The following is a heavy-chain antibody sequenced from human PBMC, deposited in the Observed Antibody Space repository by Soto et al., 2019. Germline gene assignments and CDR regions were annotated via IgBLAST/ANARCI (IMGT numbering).Heavy chain of an antibody. D-gene: IGHD6-19*01. Sequence: QVQLQESGPGLVKPSETLSLTCTVSGGSISSYYWSWIRQPPGKGLEWIGYIYYSGSTNYNPSLKSQVTISVDTSKNQFSLKLSSVTAADTAVYYCARGFIAVAGTGWFDPWGQGTLVTVSS. CDR1: GGSISSYY. CDR3: ARGFIAVAGTGWFDP. V-gene: IGHV4-59*01. J-gene: IGHJ5*02. CDR2: IYYSGST.